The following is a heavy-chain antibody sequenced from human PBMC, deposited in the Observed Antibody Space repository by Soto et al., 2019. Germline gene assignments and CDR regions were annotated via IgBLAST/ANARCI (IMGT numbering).Heavy chain of an antibody. CDR1: GGSISSGGDS. J-gene: IGHJ4*02. V-gene: IGHV4-30-2*01. Sequence: TSETLCLTCAVSGGSISSGGDSWSWIRQPPGKGLEWIGYIYHSGSTYYNPSLKSRVTISVDRSKNQFSLKLSSVTAADTAVYYCARGYCSSTSCSYFDYWGQGTLVTVS. CDR3: ARGYCSSTSCSYFDY. D-gene: IGHD2-2*01. CDR2: IYHSGST.